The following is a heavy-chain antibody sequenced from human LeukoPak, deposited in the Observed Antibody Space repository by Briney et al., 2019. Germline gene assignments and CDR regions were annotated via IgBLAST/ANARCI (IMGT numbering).Heavy chain of an antibody. CDR3: ARHSSGWHLDF. CDR2: INYSGST. Sequence: PSETLSLTCAIYGGSFSGYYWSWIRQPPGKGLEGIGEINYSGSTNYNPSLKSRVTISVDTSKNQFSLKLSSVTAADTAVYYCARHSSGWHLDFWGQGTLVTVSS. CDR1: GGSFSGYY. D-gene: IGHD6-19*01. V-gene: IGHV4-34*01. J-gene: IGHJ4*02.